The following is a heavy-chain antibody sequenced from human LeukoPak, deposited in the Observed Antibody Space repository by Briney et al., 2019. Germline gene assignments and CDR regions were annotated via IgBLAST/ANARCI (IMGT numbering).Heavy chain of an antibody. CDR1: GYSFTSYW. J-gene: IGHJ3*02. V-gene: IGHV5-51*01. CDR2: IYPGDSDT. D-gene: IGHD3-10*01. Sequence: GESLKISCKGSGYSFTSYWIGWVRQMPGKGLEWMGIIYPGDSDTRYSPSFQGQATISADKSISTAYLQWSSLKASDTAMYYCAREYYYGSGSYPDAFDIWGQGTMVTVSS. CDR3: AREYYYGSGSYPDAFDI.